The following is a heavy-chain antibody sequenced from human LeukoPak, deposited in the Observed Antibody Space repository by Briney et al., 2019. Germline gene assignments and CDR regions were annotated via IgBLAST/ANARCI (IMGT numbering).Heavy chain of an antibody. CDR1: GGSISSSSYY. V-gene: IGHV4-39*01. J-gene: IGHJ6*03. CDR2: IYYSGST. D-gene: IGHD6-13*01. Sequence: PSETLSLTCTVSGGSISSSSYYWGWIRQPPGKGLEWIGSIYYSGSTYYNPSLKSRVTISVDTSKNQFSLKLSSVTAADTAVYYCARHSWEQQLDGAYYYYMDVWGKGTTVTVSS. CDR3: ARHSWEQQLDGAYYYYMDV.